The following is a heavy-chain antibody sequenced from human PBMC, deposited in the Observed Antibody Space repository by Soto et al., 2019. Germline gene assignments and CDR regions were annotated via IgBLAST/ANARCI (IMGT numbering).Heavy chain of an antibody. J-gene: IGHJ6*02. Sequence: GESLKISCKGSGYSFTSYWIGWVRQMPGKGLEWMGIIYPGDSDTRYSPSFQGQVTISADKSISTAYLQWSSLKASDTAMYYCARHKGKSSSPHYSYGMDVWGQGTTVTVSS. D-gene: IGHD6-6*01. CDR1: GYSFTSYW. CDR3: ARHKGKSSSPHYSYGMDV. V-gene: IGHV5-51*01. CDR2: IYPGDSDT.